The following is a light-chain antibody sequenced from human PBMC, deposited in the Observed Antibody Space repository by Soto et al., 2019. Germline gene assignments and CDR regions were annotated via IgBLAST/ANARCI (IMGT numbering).Light chain of an antibody. CDR2: DVS. CDR3: QQYNSYPWT. CDR1: QSFIRW. V-gene: IGKV1-5*01. Sequence: DIQMTQSPSTLSASPGDKVTIPCRASQSFIRWLAWYQQKPGKAPKLLIYDVSSLESGVPSRFSGSGYGTEFTLTINSLQPDDFATYYCQQYNSYPWTFGLGTKVEI. J-gene: IGKJ1*01.